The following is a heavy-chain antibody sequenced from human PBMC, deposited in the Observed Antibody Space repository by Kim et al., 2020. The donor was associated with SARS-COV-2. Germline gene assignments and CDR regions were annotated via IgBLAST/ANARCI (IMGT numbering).Heavy chain of an antibody. CDR3: ATLEDQGAMGI. Sequence: GGSLRLSCAASGFTFSIYSMNWVRQAPGKGLEWVSCISASSHAIYYADSVKGRFTTFRDNAKNSLFLQMNSLRAVDTAVYYCATLEDQGAMGIWGQGTTVTVS. CDR2: ISASSHAI. D-gene: IGHD3-3*01. J-gene: IGHJ6*02. CDR1: GFTFSIYS. V-gene: IGHV3-21*01.